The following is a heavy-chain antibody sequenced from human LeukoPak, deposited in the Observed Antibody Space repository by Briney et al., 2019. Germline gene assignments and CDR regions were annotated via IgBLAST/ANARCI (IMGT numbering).Heavy chain of an antibody. J-gene: IGHJ3*02. V-gene: IGHV1-18*01. CDR2: ISAYNGNT. Sequence: ASVKVSCKASGYTFTSYGISWVRQAPGRGLEWMGWISAYNGNTNYAQKLQGRVTMTTDTSTSTAYMELRSLRSDDTAVYYCARDLANPFFDYSSSWSDAFDIWGQGTMVTVSS. CDR1: GYTFTSYG. D-gene: IGHD6-13*01. CDR3: ARDLANPFFDYSSSWSDAFDI.